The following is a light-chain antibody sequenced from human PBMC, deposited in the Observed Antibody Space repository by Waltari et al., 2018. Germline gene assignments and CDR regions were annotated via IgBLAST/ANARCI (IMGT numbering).Light chain of an antibody. CDR1: VSSSNNKNY. CDR3: HQYFGTPFT. V-gene: IGKV4-1*01. Sequence: VSSSNNKNYLAWYQQKPGQPPRLLIYWASTRESGVPDRFSGSGSGTDFTLAISSLQAEDVAVYYCHQYFGTPFTFGPGTKVEI. J-gene: IGKJ3*01. CDR2: WAS.